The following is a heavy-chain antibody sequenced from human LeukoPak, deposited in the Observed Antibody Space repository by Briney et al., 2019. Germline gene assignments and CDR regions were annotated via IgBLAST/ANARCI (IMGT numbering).Heavy chain of an antibody. CDR3: AILHSSGYYSMDV. CDR1: GGTFSSYA. V-gene: IGHV1-69*13. CDR2: IIPIFGTA. D-gene: IGHD3-22*01. J-gene: IGHJ6*02. Sequence: GASVKVSCKASGGTFSSYAISWVRQAPGQGLEWMGGIIPIFGTANYAQKFQGRVTITADESTSTAYMELRSLRSDDTAVYYCAILHSSGYYSMDVWGQGTTVTVSS.